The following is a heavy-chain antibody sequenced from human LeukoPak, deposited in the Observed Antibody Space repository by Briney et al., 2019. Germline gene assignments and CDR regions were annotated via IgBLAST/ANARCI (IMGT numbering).Heavy chain of an antibody. CDR1: GGSISSGSYY. CDR2: NYTSGST. D-gene: IGHD2-2*01. CDR3: ARVLGYCSSTSCHTADS. V-gene: IGHV4-61*02. J-gene: IGHJ4*02. Sequence: SETLSLTCTVSGGSISSGSYYWSWIRQPAGKGLEWIGRNYTSGSTNYNPSLKSRVTISVDTSKNQFSLKLSSVTAADTAVYYCARVLGYCSSTSCHTADSWGQGTLVTVSS.